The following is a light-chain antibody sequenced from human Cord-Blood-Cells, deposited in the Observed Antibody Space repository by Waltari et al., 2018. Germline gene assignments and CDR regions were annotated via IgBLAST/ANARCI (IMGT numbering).Light chain of an antibody. CDR3: QQYGSPSPWT. J-gene: IGKJ1*01. Sequence: EIVLTQSPGTLSLSPGERATLSCRASQSVSSSYLAWYQQKPGKAPRLLIYGASSRATGMPDMCSGSGSVTDFTLTISRLEPADCAVYYCQQYGSPSPWTFGQGTKVEIK. CDR1: QSVSSSY. V-gene: IGKV3-20*01. CDR2: GAS.